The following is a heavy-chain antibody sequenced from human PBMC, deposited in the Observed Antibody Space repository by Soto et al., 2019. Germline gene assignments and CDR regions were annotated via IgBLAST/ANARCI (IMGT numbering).Heavy chain of an antibody. CDR3: ARDILRYCSSTTCYSYYFGY. CDR1: GFTFSSYI. CDR2: IDSGSNTI. V-gene: IGHV3-48*02. J-gene: IGHJ4*02. Sequence: GGPLRLSCAASGFTFSSYIMNWVRQAPGKGLEWVSYIDSGSNTIYYADSVKGRFTISRDNAKNSLYLQMNSLRDEDTAVYYCARDILRYCSSTTCYSYYFGYWGQGTLVTVSS. D-gene: IGHD2-2*01.